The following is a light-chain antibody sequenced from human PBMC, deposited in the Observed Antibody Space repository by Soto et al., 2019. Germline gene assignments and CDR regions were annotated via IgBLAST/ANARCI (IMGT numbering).Light chain of an antibody. V-gene: IGLV1-44*01. CDR3: GAWDNSLKGWV. CDR2: STT. Sequence: QSVLTQPPSASGTPGQKVTISCSGNTSNIGSNTVNWYQQFPGTAPKFLIFSTTQRPSGVPARFSGSKSGTSASLAIGRLQPDDEAHYYCGAWDNSLKGWVFGGGTQLTVL. CDR1: TSNIGSNT. J-gene: IGLJ3*02.